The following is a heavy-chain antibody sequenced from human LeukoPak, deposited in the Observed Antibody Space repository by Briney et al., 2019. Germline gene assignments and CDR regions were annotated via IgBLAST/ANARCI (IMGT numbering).Heavy chain of an antibody. CDR2: IGVDNGNT. CDR1: GYTFTSYV. Sequence: GASVNVSCKASGYTFTSYVISWVRQAPGQRLEWMGWIGVDNGNTKYAQKLQGRVTMTPDTSTSTAYMALSSLRADETAVHYYARDSRYFDWLLPPRYVMDVGGEGTTDSV. D-gene: IGHD3-9*01. J-gene: IGHJ6*02. V-gene: IGHV1-18*01. CDR3: ARDSRYFDWLLPPRYVMDV.